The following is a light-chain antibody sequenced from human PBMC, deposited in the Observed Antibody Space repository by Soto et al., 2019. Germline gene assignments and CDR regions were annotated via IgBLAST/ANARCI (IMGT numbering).Light chain of an antibody. CDR1: SSDIGSNA. V-gene: IGLV1-36*01. CDR2: YDD. Sequence: QSVLTQPPSVSAAPRQRVTISCSGSSSDIGSNAVYWYQQLPGEAPKLLIYYDDLLPSGVSDRFSGSKSGTSASLAISGLQSEDEADYYCAAWDDSLNGGVFGGGTKVTVL. CDR3: AAWDDSLNGGV. J-gene: IGLJ3*02.